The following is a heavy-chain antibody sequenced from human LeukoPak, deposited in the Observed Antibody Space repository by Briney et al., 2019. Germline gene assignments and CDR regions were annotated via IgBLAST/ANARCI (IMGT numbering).Heavy chain of an antibody. D-gene: IGHD3-10*01. V-gene: IGHV4-59*01. CDR2: IYYSGRT. J-gene: IGHJ4*02. CDR1: GGSISSYY. Sequence: SETLSLTCTVSGGSISSYYWSWVRQPPGKGLEWIGYIYYSGRTNYNPSLKSRVTISVDTSKNQFSLKLSSVTAADTAVYYCAGSLRFGELLYWGQGTLVTVSS. CDR3: AGSLRFGELLY.